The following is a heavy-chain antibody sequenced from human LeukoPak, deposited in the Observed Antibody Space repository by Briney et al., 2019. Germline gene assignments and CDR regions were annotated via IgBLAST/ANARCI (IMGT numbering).Heavy chain of an antibody. CDR3: AKGGSTNFYYGDV. V-gene: IGHV4-59*01. J-gene: IGHJ6*02. CDR2: IYYSGST. D-gene: IGHD2/OR15-2a*01. CDR1: GGSISSYY. Sequence: SETLSLTCTVSGGSISSYYWSWIRQPPGKGLEWIGYIYYSGSTNYNPSLKSRVTISVDTSKNQFSLKLSSVTAADTAVYYCAKGGSTNFYYGDVWGQGTTVTVSS.